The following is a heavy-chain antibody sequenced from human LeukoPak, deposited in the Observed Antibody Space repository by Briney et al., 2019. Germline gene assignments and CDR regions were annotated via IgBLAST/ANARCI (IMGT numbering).Heavy chain of an antibody. CDR1: GFTFTSFA. Sequence: GGSLRLSCAASGFTFTSFAMTWVRQAPGKGLEWVATVSGSGHSTYYADSVKGRFTVSRDNSNNRVSLQLNSLRAEDTAVYYCAKADSSTGWLTYFDYWGQGPLVTVSS. J-gene: IGHJ4*02. D-gene: IGHD4/OR15-4a*01. CDR3: AKADSSTGWLTYFDY. CDR2: VSGSGHST. V-gene: IGHV3-23*01.